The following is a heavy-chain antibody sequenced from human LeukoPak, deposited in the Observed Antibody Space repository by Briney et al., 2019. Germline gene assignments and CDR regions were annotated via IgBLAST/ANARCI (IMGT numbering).Heavy chain of an antibody. D-gene: IGHD6-19*01. CDR1: GGSISSYY. CDR2: IYYSGST. Sequence: SETLSLTCTVSGGSISSYYWSWIRQPPGKGLEWIGYIYYSGSTNYNPSLKSRVTISVDTSKNQFSLKLSSVTAADTAVYYCARDHSSGFYWYFHLWGRGTLVTVSS. V-gene: IGHV4-59*01. CDR3: ARDHSSGFYWYFHL. J-gene: IGHJ2*01.